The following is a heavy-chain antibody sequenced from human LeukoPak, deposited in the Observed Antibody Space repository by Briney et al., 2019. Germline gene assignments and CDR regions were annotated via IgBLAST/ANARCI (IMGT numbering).Heavy chain of an antibody. V-gene: IGHV4-59*01. Sequence: SETLSLTCTVSGGSISSYYWSWIRQPPGKGLEWIGYIYYSGSTNYNPSLKSRVTISVDTSKNQLSLKLSSVTAADTAVYYCARLKYYYDSSGYRAEYFQHWGQGTLVPPPQ. D-gene: IGHD3-22*01. CDR1: GGSISSYY. CDR3: ARLKYYYDSSGYRAEYFQH. CDR2: IYYSGST. J-gene: IGHJ1*01.